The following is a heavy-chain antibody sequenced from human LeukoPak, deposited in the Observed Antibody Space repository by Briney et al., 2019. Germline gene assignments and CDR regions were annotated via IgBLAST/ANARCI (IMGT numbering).Heavy chain of an antibody. CDR2: IYHSGST. CDR3: ARDRPPDYDYVWGSYMNYFDY. J-gene: IGHJ4*02. D-gene: IGHD3-16*01. Sequence: SETLSLTCTVSGYSLSSGYYWGWIRQPPGKGLEWIGSIYHSGSTYYNPSLKSRVTISVDTSKNQFSLKLSSVTAADTAVYYCARDRPPDYDYVWGSYMNYFDYWGQGTLVTVSS. V-gene: IGHV4-38-2*02. CDR1: GYSLSSGYY.